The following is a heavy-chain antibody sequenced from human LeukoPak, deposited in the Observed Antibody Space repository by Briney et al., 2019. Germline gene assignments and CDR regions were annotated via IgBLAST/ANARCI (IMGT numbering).Heavy chain of an antibody. J-gene: IGHJ3*02. Sequence: SETLSLTCAVSGGSMSSYHWNWIRQPPGKGLERIAYIYYSGSTNYNPSLESRVTISIDTSKNQFSLKLTSVTAADTAVYYCARGDVFDIWGQGTLVTVSS. V-gene: IGHV4-59*01. CDR2: IYYSGST. CDR3: ARGDVFDI. CDR1: GGSMSSYH.